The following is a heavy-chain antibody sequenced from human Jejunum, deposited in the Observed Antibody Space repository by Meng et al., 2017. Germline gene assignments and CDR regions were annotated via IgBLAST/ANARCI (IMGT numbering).Heavy chain of an antibody. CDR2: ISGSGDST. CDR3: AKGVDYDFWSGYPYFGY. Sequence: GESLKISCAASGFTFSNYAMSWVRQAPGKGLEWVSAISGSGDSTYYTDSVKGRFTISRDNSKNTLYLQMSSLRAEDTAVYYCAKGVDYDFWSGYPYFGYWGQGTRVTVSS. CDR1: GFTFSNYA. V-gene: IGHV3-23*01. D-gene: IGHD3-3*01. J-gene: IGHJ4*02.